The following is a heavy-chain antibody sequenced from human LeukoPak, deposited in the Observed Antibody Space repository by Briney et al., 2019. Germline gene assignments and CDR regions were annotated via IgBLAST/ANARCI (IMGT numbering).Heavy chain of an antibody. Sequence: QPGGSLRLSCAVSGYTFSVHYIDWVRQAPGKGLEWVGQTRNKANNYATEYAASVKDRFTTSRDDSRKSVYLQMDSLKTEDTAVYYCARWRSGSCSDWGQGTRVTVSS. J-gene: IGHJ4*02. V-gene: IGHV3-72*01. CDR2: TRNKANNYAT. CDR1: GYTFSVHY. CDR3: ARWRSGSCSD. D-gene: IGHD2-15*01.